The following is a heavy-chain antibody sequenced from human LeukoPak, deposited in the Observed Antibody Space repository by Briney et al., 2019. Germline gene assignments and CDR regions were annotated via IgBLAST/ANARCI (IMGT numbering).Heavy chain of an antibody. D-gene: IGHD1-26*01. Sequence: PGGSLRLSCAASGFTFDDYGMSWVRQAPGKGLEWVSGVNWNGGSTGYADSVKGRFTISRDNAKNSLYLQMNSLRAEDTALYYCARDPGIVGADPFDYWGQGTLVTVSS. V-gene: IGHV3-20*04. CDR3: ARDPGIVGADPFDY. CDR1: GFTFDDYG. J-gene: IGHJ4*02. CDR2: VNWNGGST.